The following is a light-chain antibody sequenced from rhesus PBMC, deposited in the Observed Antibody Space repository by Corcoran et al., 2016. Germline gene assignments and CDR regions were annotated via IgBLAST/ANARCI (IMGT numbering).Light chain of an antibody. CDR1: QGISDY. CDR3: LRGDSTPYS. Sequence: DIQMTQSPSSLSASVGDRVTITCRASQGISDYLSWYQQKPGKAPKRLIYAASRLESGVPSRFGGSGSGTDFTLTISSLQPKDFAAYYCLRGDSTPYSFGQGTKVEIK. J-gene: IGKJ2*01. CDR2: AAS. V-gene: IGKV1-36*02.